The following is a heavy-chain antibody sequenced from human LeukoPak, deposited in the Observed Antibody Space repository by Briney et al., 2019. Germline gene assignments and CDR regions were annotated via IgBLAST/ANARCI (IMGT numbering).Heavy chain of an antibody. J-gene: IGHJ4*02. D-gene: IGHD4-11*01. Sequence: SETLSLTCTVSGGSISSYYWSWIRQPAGKGLEWIGRIYTSGSTNYNPSLKSRVTMSVDTSKNQFSLKLSSVTAADTAVYYCARDLVTTRDYYFDCWGRGTLVTVSS. CDR3: ARDLVTTRDYYFDC. CDR2: IYTSGST. CDR1: GGSISSYY. V-gene: IGHV4-4*07.